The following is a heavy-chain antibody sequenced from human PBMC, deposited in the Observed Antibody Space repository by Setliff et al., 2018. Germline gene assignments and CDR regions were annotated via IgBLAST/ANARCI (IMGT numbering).Heavy chain of an antibody. D-gene: IGHD6-13*01. V-gene: IGHV1-46*01. Sequence: ASVKVSCKASGYTFTSYYMHWVRQAPGQGLEWMGILNPGGGSSSSAQRFQGRVTMTRDTSTNTAYMELNRLTSNDTAVYYCARAGLAAAGRKGVLDHWGQGTLVTVSS. J-gene: IGHJ4*02. CDR2: LNPGGGSS. CDR3: ARAGLAAAGRKGVLDH. CDR1: GYTFTSYY.